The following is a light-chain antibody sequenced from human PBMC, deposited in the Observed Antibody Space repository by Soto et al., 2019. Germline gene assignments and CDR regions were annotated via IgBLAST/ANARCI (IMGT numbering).Light chain of an antibody. J-gene: IGLJ1*01. Sequence: QSVLTQPASVSGSPGQSITISCTGSNSDVGDYNHVSWYQHLPGKAPKLIVYEVTNRPSGVSNRFSGSKSANTASLTISGLQAEDEVDYYWSAFTSSVTYVFGTGTKLTVL. CDR1: NSDVGDYNH. V-gene: IGLV2-14*01. CDR3: SAFTSSVTYV. CDR2: EVT.